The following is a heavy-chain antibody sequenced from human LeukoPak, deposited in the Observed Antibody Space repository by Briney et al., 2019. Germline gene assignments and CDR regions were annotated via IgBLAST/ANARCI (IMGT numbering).Heavy chain of an antibody. CDR1: GVTFSSYV. CDR2: ISGSGGGT. J-gene: IGHJ3*02. Sequence: PGGSLRLSCEASGVTFSSYVMSWVRQAPGTGPEWVSGISGSGGGTYYADSVKGRFAMSRDKSKNTLYLQMNSLRAEDTAVYYCVQEGPRGLAFDIWGQGTMVTVSS. CDR3: VQEGPRGLAFDI. V-gene: IGHV3-23*01.